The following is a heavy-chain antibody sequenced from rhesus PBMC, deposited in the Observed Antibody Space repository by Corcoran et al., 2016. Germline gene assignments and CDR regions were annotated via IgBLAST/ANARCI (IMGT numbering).Heavy chain of an antibody. D-gene: IGHD2-21*01. CDR1: GGSVSSSNW. CDR3: ARAPVLYFDY. V-gene: IGHV4-65*01. J-gene: IGHJ4*01. CDR2: ISGSSGST. Sequence: QVQLQESGPGLVKPSEPLSLTCAVSGGSVSSSNWWSWIRQPPGKGLEWIGYISGSSGSTYYNPSLKRRVTISTDTSKNQFSLKLSSVTAADTAVYYCARAPVLYFDYWGQGGRVTVSS.